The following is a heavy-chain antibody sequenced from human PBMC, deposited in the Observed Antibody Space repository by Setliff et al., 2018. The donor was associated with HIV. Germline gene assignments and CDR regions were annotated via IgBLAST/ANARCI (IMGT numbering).Heavy chain of an antibody. J-gene: IGHJ4*02. CDR2: MNHSGSR. V-gene: IGHV4-34*01. CDR3: ARINVLQFLEWSAKEGPFDY. D-gene: IGHD3-3*01. Sequence: SETLSLTCAVYGGSVSGYYWSWIRQPPGKGLEWIGEMNHSGSRKYNPSLKSRVTMSVVTSKRQFSLNLTSVTAADTAVYYCARINVLQFLEWSAKEGPFDYWGQGTPVTVSS. CDR1: GGSVSGYY.